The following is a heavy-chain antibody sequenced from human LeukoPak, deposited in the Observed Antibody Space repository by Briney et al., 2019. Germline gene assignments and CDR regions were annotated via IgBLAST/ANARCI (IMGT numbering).Heavy chain of an antibody. CDR3: VKDRWVDH. CDR1: GFIFSPYA. J-gene: IGHJ4*02. V-gene: IGHV3-64D*06. D-gene: IGHD6-13*01. CDR2: ISSEGKTT. Sequence: GGSLRLSCSASGFIFSPYAMHWVRQAPGKELEYVSSISSEGKTTYYADSVKGRFTISRDNSKNTLYLQMSSLRPEGTAVYYCVKDRWVDHWGQGTLVTVSS.